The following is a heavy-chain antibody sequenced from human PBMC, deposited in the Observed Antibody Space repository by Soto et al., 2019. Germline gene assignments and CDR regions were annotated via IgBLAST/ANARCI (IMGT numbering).Heavy chain of an antibody. J-gene: IGHJ4*02. CDR3: ARVNEGVYYDSRGYFDY. V-gene: IGHV1-18*01. CDR2: ISTYNGKT. CDR1: GYKFSSYG. Sequence: GPVKVSCKASGYKFSSYGITWVRQAPGQGLEWLGWISTYNGKTIYAQNLQDRVTMTIDASTSAAYLELRSLRSDDTALYYCARVNEGVYYDSRGYFDYWGQGTLVTVSS. D-gene: IGHD3-22*01.